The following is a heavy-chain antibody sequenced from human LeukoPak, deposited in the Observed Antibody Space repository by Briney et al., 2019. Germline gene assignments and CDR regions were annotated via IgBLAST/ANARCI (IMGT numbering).Heavy chain of an antibody. J-gene: IGHJ5*02. V-gene: IGHV4-30-2*01. CDR1: GGSISSGGYS. Sequence: SQTLSLTCAVSGGSISSGGYSWSWIRQPPGKGLEWIGYIYHSGSTYYNPSLKSRVTISVDRSKNQFSLKLSSVTAADTAVYYCARDYGYSYGYTGNWFDPWGQGTLVTVSS. CDR2: IYHSGST. D-gene: IGHD5-18*01. CDR3: ARDYGYSYGYTGNWFDP.